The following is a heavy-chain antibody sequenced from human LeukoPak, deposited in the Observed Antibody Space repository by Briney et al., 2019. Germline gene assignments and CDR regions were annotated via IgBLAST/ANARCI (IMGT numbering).Heavy chain of an antibody. J-gene: IGHJ4*02. Sequence: GGSLRLSCAASGFTFSSHAMSWVRQAPGKGLEWVSIISGSGGSANHADSVKGRFTISRDNSKNTLYLQMNSLRAEDTAVYYCAKPYYGSGSYYGFNYYAFDYWGQGTLVTVSS. V-gene: IGHV3-23*01. CDR2: ISGSGGSA. D-gene: IGHD3-10*01. CDR1: GFTFSSHA. CDR3: AKPYYGSGSYYGFNYYAFDY.